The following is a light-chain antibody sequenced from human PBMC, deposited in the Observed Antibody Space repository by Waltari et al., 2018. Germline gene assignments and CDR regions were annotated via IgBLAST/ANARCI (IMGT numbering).Light chain of an antibody. CDR2: NSS. CDR3: QQYNNFPYT. V-gene: IGKV1-5*03. Sequence: DIQMTQSPSTLSASVGDRVTITCRASQSIFTWLAWYQHKPGKAPKLLIYNSSSLQRGVPSRFSGSGSGTEFTLTISSLQPDDFATYYCQQYNNFPYTFGQGTKLEI. J-gene: IGKJ2*01. CDR1: QSIFTW.